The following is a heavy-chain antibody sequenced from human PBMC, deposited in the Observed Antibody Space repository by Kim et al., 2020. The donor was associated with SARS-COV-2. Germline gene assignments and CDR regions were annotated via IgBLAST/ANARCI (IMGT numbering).Heavy chain of an antibody. CDR3: ARILREYSGSYYFDY. D-gene: IGHD1-26*01. Sequence: DSVNGRFTISRDNAKNSLYLQMNSLRAEDTAVYYCARILREYSGSYYFDYWGQGTLVTVSS. V-gene: IGHV3-21*01. J-gene: IGHJ4*02.